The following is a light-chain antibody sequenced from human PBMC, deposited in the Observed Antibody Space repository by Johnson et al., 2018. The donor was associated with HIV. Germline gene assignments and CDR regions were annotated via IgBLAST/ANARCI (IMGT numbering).Light chain of an antibody. V-gene: IGLV1-51*02. J-gene: IGLJ1*01. CDR1: SSNIGNNY. CDR3: GAWDNSLSGTSYV. Sequence: QSLLTQPPSVSAAPGQKVTISCSGSSSNIGNNYVSWYQQLPGTAPKLLIYENNKRPSGIPDRFSGSKSGTSATLGITGLQTGDEADYYCGAWDNSLSGTSYVVGTGTKVTV. CDR2: ENN.